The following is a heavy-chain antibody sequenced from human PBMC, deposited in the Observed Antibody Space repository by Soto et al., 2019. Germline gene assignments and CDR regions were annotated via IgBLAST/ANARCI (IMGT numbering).Heavy chain of an antibody. CDR1: EFTGGSSH. D-gene: IGHD3-10*01. CDR3: ARDKLRGFSNWFDP. V-gene: IGHV3-66*01. J-gene: IGHJ5*02. CDR2: IYSGGGT. Sequence: TGGSLRLSCAASEFTGGSSHRSWVSKTPGKGLEWVSVIYSGGGTYYADSVKGRFTSSRDNSENTMYLQMNSLRAEDTAVYYCARDKLRGFSNWFDPWGQGTLVTVSS.